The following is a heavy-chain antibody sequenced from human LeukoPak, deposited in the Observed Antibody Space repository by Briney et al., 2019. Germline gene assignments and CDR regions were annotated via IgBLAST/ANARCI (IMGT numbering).Heavy chain of an antibody. D-gene: IGHD2-8*02. V-gene: IGHV3-30-3*01. CDR3: ARTWWDTRKYYFDY. Sequence: PGGSLRLSCAASGFTFSSYAMHWVRLASGKGLEWVAVISYDGSNKYYADSVKGRFTISRDNSKNTLYLQMNSLRAEDTAVYYCARTWWDTRKYYFDYWGQGTLVTVSS. J-gene: IGHJ4*02. CDR1: GFTFSSYA. CDR2: ISYDGSNK.